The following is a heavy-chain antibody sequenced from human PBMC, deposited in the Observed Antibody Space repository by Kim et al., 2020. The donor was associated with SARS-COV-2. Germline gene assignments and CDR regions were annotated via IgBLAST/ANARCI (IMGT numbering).Heavy chain of an antibody. Sequence: SETLSLTCTVSGGSISSYYWSWIRQPPGKGLEWIGYIYYSGSTHYNPSLKSRVTISVDTSKNQFSLKLSSVTAADTAVYYCARDNRSSWGYYYYGMDVWGQGTTVTVSS. CDR3: ARDNRSSWGYYYYGMDV. CDR1: GGSISSYY. CDR2: IYYSGST. D-gene: IGHD6-13*01. V-gene: IGHV4-59*13. J-gene: IGHJ6*02.